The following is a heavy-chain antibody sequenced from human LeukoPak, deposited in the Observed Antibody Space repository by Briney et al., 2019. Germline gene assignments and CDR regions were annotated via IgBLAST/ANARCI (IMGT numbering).Heavy chain of an antibody. J-gene: IGHJ6*02. CDR2: ISYDGSNK. V-gene: IGHV3-30*18. CDR3: AKDSNYYGSGSYYEKYYYYGMDV. D-gene: IGHD3-10*01. CDR1: GFTFSSYG. Sequence: ERSLRLSCAASGFTFSSYGMHWVRQAPGKGLEWVAVISYDGSNKYYADSVKGRFTISRDNSKNTLYLQMNSLRAEDTAVYYCAKDSNYYGSGSYYEKYYYYGMDVWGRGTTVTVSS.